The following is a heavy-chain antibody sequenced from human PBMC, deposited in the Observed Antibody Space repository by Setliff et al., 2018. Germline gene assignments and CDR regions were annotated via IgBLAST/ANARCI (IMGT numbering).Heavy chain of an antibody. Sequence: PSETLSLTCNVSGGSVSSTSHYWGWIRQPPGKGMEWIGSVYYSGYTYYNPSLQSRVIISVDMSKNQFSMKLTSVTAADTAVYYCARVDFTMIQGVLGLWGQGTLVTVSS. D-gene: IGHD3-10*01. CDR3: ARVDFTMIQGVLGL. V-gene: IGHV4-39*07. CDR1: GGSVSSTSHY. CDR2: VYYSGYT. J-gene: IGHJ1*01.